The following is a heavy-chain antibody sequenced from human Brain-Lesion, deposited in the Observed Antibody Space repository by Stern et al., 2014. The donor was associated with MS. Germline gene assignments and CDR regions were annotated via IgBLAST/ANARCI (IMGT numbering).Heavy chain of an antibody. V-gene: IGHV1-24*01. CDR3: ATLSPGAGGNYYRHFDY. Sequence: QVQLVPSGAEVKKPGASVKVSCKVSGYTLTELSMHWVRQAPRKGLEWMGGFDPEAGETIYAQKFQGRVTMTEDTSTDTAYMELSSLRSEDTAVYYCATLSPGAGGNYYRHFDYWGQGTLVTVSS. J-gene: IGHJ4*02. CDR2: FDPEAGET. CDR1: GYTLTELS. D-gene: IGHD1-26*01.